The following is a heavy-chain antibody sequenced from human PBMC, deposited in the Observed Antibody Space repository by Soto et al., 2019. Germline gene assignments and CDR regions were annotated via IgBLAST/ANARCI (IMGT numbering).Heavy chain of an antibody. V-gene: IGHV3-7*01. CDR2: IKQDGSEK. CDR1: GFTFSSYW. D-gene: IGHD3-16*02. J-gene: IGHJ4*02. Sequence: GSLRLSCAASGFTFSSYWMSWVRQAPGKGLEWVANIKQDGSEKYYVDSVKGRFTISRDNAKNSLYLQMNSLRAEDTAVYYCARVGDYIWGSYRSSPFDYWGQGTLVTVSS. CDR3: ARVGDYIWGSYRSSPFDY.